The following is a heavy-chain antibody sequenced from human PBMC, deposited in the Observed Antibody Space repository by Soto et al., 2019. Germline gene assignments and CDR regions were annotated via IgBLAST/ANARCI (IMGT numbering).Heavy chain of an antibody. Sequence: ASVKVSCKASGYTFTSYCMHWVRQAPGQGLEWMGIINPSGGSTSYAQKFQGRVTMTRDTSTSTVYMELSSLRSEDTAVYYCASRGYCSGGSCYPGSYPNYYFDYWGQGTLVTVSS. CDR3: ASRGYCSGGSCYPGSYPNYYFDY. J-gene: IGHJ4*02. CDR1: GYTFTSYC. D-gene: IGHD2-15*01. CDR2: INPSGGST. V-gene: IGHV1-46*03.